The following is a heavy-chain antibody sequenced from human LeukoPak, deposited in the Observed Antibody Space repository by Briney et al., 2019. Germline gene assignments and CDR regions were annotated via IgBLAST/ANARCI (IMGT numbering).Heavy chain of an antibody. Sequence: GRSLRLSCAASGFTFDDYAMHWVGQAPGKGLEWVSGISWNSGSIGYADSVKGRFTISRDNAKNSLYLQMNSLGAEDTALYYCAKDIWSRLSLNYFDYWGQGTLVTVSS. J-gene: IGHJ4*02. V-gene: IGHV3-9*01. D-gene: IGHD2/OR15-2a*01. CDR3: AKDIWSRLSLNYFDY. CDR1: GFTFDDYA. CDR2: ISWNSGSI.